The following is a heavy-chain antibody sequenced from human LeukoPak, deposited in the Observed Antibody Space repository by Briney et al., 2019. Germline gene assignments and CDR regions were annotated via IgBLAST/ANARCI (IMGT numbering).Heavy chain of an antibody. CDR1: GLTFSSDW. D-gene: IGHD2-8*01. CDR2: INRDASTI. J-gene: IGHJ4*02. V-gene: IGHV3-74*01. CDR3: ARENSTIGAVCSSLLDH. Sequence: PGGSLRLSCAASGLTFSSDWMPWVRQVPGKGLVWVSRINRDASTINYAGSVKGRVTISRDNAKHTLYLQMNNLRAEDTAVHSCARENSTIGAVCSSLLDHWGRGTLVTVSS.